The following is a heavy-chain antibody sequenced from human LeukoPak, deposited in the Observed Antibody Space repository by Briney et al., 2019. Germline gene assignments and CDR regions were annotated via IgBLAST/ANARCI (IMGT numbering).Heavy chain of an antibody. CDR1: GFPFSSYW. D-gene: IGHD6-13*01. J-gene: IGHJ4*02. CDR3: ARSIPYGTTWYGRSDY. V-gene: IGHV3-7*03. Sequence: GGSLRLSCVASGFPFSSYWMTWVRQAPGKGLEWVANIKQDGSKKSYVDSVKGRFTISRDNALNSLYLQMNSLRAEDTAIYYCARSIPYGTTWYGRSDYWGQGTLVTVSS. CDR2: IKQDGSKK.